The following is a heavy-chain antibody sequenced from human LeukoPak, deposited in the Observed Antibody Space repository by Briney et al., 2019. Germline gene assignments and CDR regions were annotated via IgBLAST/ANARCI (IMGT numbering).Heavy chain of an antibody. CDR2: ISSSGNTI. D-gene: IGHD3-22*01. J-gene: IGHJ4*02. CDR3: ARTYYDSSGYYYALDY. Sequence: PGGSLRLSCAASGFTFSDYYVSWIRQAPGKGLEWISYISSSGNTIYYADSVKGRFTISRDNAKNSLFLQMNSLRADDTAVYYCARTYYDSSGYYYALDYWGQGTLVTVSS. CDR1: GFTFSDYY. V-gene: IGHV3-11*01.